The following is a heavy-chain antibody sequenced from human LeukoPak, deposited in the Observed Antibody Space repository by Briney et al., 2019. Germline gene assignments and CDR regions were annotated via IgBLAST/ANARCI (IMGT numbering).Heavy chain of an antibody. D-gene: IGHD4-17*01. CDR3: ARDPYGGYYFDY. CDR2: IYYSGST. Sequence: PSETLSLTRTVSGGSISSYYWSWIRQPPGKGLEWIGYIYYSGSTNYNPSLKSRVTISVDTSKNQFSLKLSSVTAADTVVYYCARDPYGGYYFDYWGQGTLVTVSS. J-gene: IGHJ4*02. V-gene: IGHV4-59*01. CDR1: GGSISSYY.